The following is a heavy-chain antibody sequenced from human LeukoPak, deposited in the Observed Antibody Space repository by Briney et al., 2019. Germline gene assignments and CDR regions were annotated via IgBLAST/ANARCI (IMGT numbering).Heavy chain of an antibody. Sequence: GGSLRLSCAASGFTFSSYWMSWVRQAPGKGLEWVANIKLDGSEKYYVDSVKGRFTISRDNAKNSLFLQMNSLRAEDAAVYYCARLYSSSWVDAFDIWGQGTMVTVSS. CDR1: GFTFSSYW. CDR2: IKLDGSEK. D-gene: IGHD6-13*01. J-gene: IGHJ3*02. CDR3: ARLYSSSWVDAFDI. V-gene: IGHV3-7*01.